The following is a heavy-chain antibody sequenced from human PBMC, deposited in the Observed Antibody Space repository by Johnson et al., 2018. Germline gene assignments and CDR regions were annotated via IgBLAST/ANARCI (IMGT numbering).Heavy chain of an antibody. J-gene: IGHJ6*03. CDR3: ARQEPTIGGVGPFARYYYYYDMDV. CDR2: IYPGDSDT. V-gene: IGHV5-51*01. Sequence: VQLVESGAEVKKPGESLKISCKGSGYSFTSYWIGWVRQMPGKGLEWMGIIYPGDSDTRYSPSFQGQVTISADKSISTAYLQWSRLKASDTARDYCARQEPTIGGVGPFARYYYYYDMDVWGKGTTVTVSS. D-gene: IGHD3-3*01. CDR1: GYSFTSYW.